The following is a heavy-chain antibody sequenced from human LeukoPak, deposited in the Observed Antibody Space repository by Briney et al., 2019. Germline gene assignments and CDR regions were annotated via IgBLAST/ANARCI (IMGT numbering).Heavy chain of an antibody. J-gene: IGHJ5*02. CDR3: ARMHYYDSGGSNWFDP. D-gene: IGHD3-10*01. CDR2: MNPNSGDT. Sequence: ASVKVSCKTSGYTFTNYDISWVRQATGQGLEWMGWMNPNSGDTGYAHKFQGRVTMTANTSINTAYMELSSLRSEDTAVYYCARMHYYDSGGSNWFDPWGQGTLVTVSS. CDR1: GYTFTNYD. V-gene: IGHV1-8*01.